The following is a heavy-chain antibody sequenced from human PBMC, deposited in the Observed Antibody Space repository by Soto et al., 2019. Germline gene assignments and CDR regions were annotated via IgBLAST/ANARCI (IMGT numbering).Heavy chain of an antibody. CDR1: GVTFGSSA. J-gene: IGHJ6*02. D-gene: IGHD3-3*01. CDR2: IIPIFGTA. V-gene: IGHV1-69*13. Sequence: PVKVSCKASGVTFGSSAISWVRQAHGKGLEWMGGIIPIFGTANYAQKFQGRVTITADESTSTAYMELSSLRSEDTAVYYCARSYYDFWSGYYPPYYYYGMDVWGQGTTVTVSS. CDR3: ARSYYDFWSGYYPPYYYYGMDV.